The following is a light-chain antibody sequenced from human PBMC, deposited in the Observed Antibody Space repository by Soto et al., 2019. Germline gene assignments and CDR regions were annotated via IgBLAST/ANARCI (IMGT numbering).Light chain of an antibody. Sequence: DIVLTQSPLFLPVIPGEPASISCRSSQSPLHSNGYNYLDWYLQKPGESPQLLIYLGSNRASGVPYRFSGSGSGTNFTLKISRVETEDVGVYYCMQARQTPYTFGQGTKLEIK. V-gene: IGKV2-28*01. CDR3: MQARQTPYT. J-gene: IGKJ2*01. CDR2: LGS. CDR1: QSPLHSNGYNY.